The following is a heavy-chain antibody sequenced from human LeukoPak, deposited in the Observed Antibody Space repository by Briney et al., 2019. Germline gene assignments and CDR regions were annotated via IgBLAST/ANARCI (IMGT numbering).Heavy chain of an antibody. J-gene: IGHJ4*02. D-gene: IGHD2-2*01. CDR1: GYSFTGYY. CDR2: INPNSGGT. CDR3: ARGRDRYCSSTSCYEGNDY. Sequence: ASVKVSCKASGYSFTGYYMHWVRQAPGQGLEWMGWINPNSGGTNYAQKSQGWVTMTRDTSISTAYMELSRLRSDDTAVYYCARGRDRYCSSTSCYEGNDYWGQGTLVTVSS. V-gene: IGHV1-2*04.